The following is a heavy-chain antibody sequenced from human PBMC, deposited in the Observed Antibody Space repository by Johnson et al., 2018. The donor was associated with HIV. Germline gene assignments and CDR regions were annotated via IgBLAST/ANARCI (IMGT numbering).Heavy chain of an antibody. V-gene: IGHV3-23*04. CDR3: ARDFVAFGECTAFDI. D-gene: IGHD3-10*01. CDR1: GFTFSSYA. CDR2: ISGSGGST. Sequence: VQLVESGGGLVQPGGSLRLSCAASGFTFSSYAMSWVRQAPGKGLEWVSAISGSGGSTYYADSVKGRFPISRDNSKNTLYLQMNSLRAEDTALYYCARDFVAFGECTAFDIWGQGTMVAVSS. J-gene: IGHJ3*02.